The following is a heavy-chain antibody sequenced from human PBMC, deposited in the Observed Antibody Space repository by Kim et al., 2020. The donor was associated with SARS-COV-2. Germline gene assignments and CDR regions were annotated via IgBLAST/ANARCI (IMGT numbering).Heavy chain of an antibody. CDR2: INQDGSEN. V-gene: IGHV3-7*01. CDR3: ARRNYYSGDY. D-gene: IGHD3-10*01. CDR1: GLPFSNAW. J-gene: IGHJ4*02. Sequence: GGSLRLSCVGSGLPFSNAWMSWVRQAPGKGLEWVANINQDGSENYHVDSVKGRFTISRDNARNSLFLQMNSLRAEDTAVYYCARRNYYSGDYWGQGTLVTVSS.